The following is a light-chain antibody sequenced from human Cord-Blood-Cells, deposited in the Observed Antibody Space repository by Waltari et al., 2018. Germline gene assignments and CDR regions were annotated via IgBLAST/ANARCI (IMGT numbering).Light chain of an antibody. V-gene: IGLV2-23*01. Sequence: QSARTQPASVSGSPGQSITTSCTGTSSDVGGYNLVSWYQQHPGKAPKLMIYEGSKRPSGVSKRFSGSKSGNTASLTISGLQAEDEADYYCCSYAGSSTWVFGGGTKLTVL. CDR2: EGS. J-gene: IGLJ3*02. CDR1: SSDVGGYNL. CDR3: CSYAGSSTWV.